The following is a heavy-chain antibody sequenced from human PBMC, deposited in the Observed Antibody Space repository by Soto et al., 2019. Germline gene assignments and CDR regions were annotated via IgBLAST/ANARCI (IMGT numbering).Heavy chain of an antibody. CDR2: ISYDGKRK. V-gene: IGHV3-30*04. CDR1: GFSFSSYA. CDR3: AREGVATIHYSYYFMAV. Sequence: QVQLVESGGGVVQPGRSLRLSCAASGFSFSSYAVHWVRQAPGKALEWVAVISYDGKRKNYTDSVKGRFILSRDESKNTLELQMNSLRVEDTAVYYCAREGVATIHYSYYFMAVWGQGTTVTVS. J-gene: IGHJ6*02. D-gene: IGHD5-12*01.